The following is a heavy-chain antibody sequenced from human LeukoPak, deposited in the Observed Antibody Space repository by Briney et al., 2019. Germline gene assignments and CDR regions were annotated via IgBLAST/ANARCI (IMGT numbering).Heavy chain of an antibody. J-gene: IGHJ6*03. Sequence: VGSLRLSCAASRFTFSSYWMHWVRQAPGKGLVWVSHINSDGRRTTYADSVKGRFTISRDNAENMVYLQMNRLRAEDTGVYFCEGGGDDYKYVYYYYMDVWGKGTTVTVSS. CDR3: EGGGDDYKYVYYYYMDV. V-gene: IGHV3-74*01. CDR1: RFTFSSYW. D-gene: IGHD5-24*01. CDR2: INSDGRRT.